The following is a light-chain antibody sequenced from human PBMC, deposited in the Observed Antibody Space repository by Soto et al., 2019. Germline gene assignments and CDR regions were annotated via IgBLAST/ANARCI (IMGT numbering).Light chain of an antibody. Sequence: IVWTQSPGTLSLSPGERATLSCRASQSVSSSYLAWYQQKPGQAPRLLIYGASSRATGIPDRFSGSGSGTDFTLTISRLEPEDFAVYYCQQYNNWPLTFGGGTKVDI. V-gene: IGKV3-20*01. CDR3: QQYNNWPLT. J-gene: IGKJ4*01. CDR2: GAS. CDR1: QSVSSSY.